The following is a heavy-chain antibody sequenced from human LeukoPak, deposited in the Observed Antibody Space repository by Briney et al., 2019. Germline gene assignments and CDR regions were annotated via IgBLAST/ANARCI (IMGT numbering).Heavy chain of an antibody. V-gene: IGHV4-59*01. CDR2: IYYSGTT. CDR3: ARVGVYSSGWYYFDY. CDR1: GGSISSYY. D-gene: IGHD6-19*01. Sequence: KPSETLSLTCTVSGGSISSYYGSWIRQPPGKGLGWIGYIYYSGTTNYNPSLKSRVTISVDTSKRQFSLKLSSVTAADTAVYYCARVGVYSSGWYYFDYWGQGTLVTVSS. J-gene: IGHJ4*02.